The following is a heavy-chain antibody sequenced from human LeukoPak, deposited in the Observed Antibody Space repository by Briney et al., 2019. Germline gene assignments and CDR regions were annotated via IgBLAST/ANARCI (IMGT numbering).Heavy chain of an antibody. CDR1: GYILTELS. CDR3: ATDARSAARPFDY. Sequence: GASVKVSCKVSGYILTELSMHWVRQAPGKGLEWMGGFDPEDGETIYAQKFQGRVTMTEDTSTDTAYMELSSLRSEDTAVYYCATDARSAARPFDYWGQGTLVTVSS. CDR2: FDPEDGET. V-gene: IGHV1-24*01. J-gene: IGHJ4*02. D-gene: IGHD6-6*01.